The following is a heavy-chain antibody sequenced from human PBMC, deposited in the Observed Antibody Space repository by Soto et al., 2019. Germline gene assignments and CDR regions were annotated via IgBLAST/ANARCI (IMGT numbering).Heavy chain of an antibody. J-gene: IGHJ4*02. V-gene: IGHV1-8*01. CDR3: ARGVYDFWSGYLPSDY. CDR1: GYTFTSYD. D-gene: IGHD3-3*01. CDR2: MNPNSGNT. Sequence: ASVKVSCKASGYTFTSYDINWVRQATGQGLEWMGWMNPNSGNTGYAQKFQGRVTMTRNTSISTAYMELSSLRSEDTAVYYCARGVYDFWSGYLPSDYWGQGTLVTVS.